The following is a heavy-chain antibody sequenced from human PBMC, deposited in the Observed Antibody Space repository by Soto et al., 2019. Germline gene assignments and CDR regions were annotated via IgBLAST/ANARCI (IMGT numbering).Heavy chain of an antibody. V-gene: IGHV3-23*01. CDR3: AKGGSYYYDSSGYYAN. CDR1: GFTFGDYA. Sequence: GGSLRLSCTASGFTFGDYAMGWVRQDPGKGLEWVSAISGSGGSSYYADSVKGRFTISRDNSKNTLFLQMNSLRAEDTAIYYCAKGGSYYYDSSGYYANWGQGTLVTVSS. D-gene: IGHD3-22*01. J-gene: IGHJ4*02. CDR2: ISGSGGSS.